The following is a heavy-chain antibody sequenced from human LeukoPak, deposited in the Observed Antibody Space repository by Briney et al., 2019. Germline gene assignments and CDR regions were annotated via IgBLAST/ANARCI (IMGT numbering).Heavy chain of an antibody. CDR2: ISAYNGNT. Sequence: GASVKVSCKASGYTFTSYGISWVRQAPGQGLEWMGWISAYNGNTNYAQKLQGRVTMTTDTSTSTAYMELRSLRSDDTAVYYCARDQQPFIIVGATPGRFDPWGQGTLVTVSS. D-gene: IGHD1-26*01. V-gene: IGHV1-18*01. CDR3: ARDQQPFIIVGATPGRFDP. J-gene: IGHJ5*02. CDR1: GYTFTSYG.